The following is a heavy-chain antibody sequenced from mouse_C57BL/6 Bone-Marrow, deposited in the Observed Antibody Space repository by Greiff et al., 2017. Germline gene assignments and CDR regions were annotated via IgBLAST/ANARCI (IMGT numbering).Heavy chain of an antibody. CDR2: INPNNGGT. V-gene: IGHV1-22*01. CDR3: ARGGLTSVGGGGAY. J-gene: IGHJ3*01. D-gene: IGHD1-1*01. Sequence: VQLQQSGPELVKPGASVKMSCKASGYTFTDYNMHWVKQSHGKSLEWIGYINPNNGGTSYNQKFKGKATLTVNKSSSTAYMELRSLTSEDSAVYYWARGGLTSVGGGGAYWGQGTLVTVSA. CDR1: GYTFTDYN.